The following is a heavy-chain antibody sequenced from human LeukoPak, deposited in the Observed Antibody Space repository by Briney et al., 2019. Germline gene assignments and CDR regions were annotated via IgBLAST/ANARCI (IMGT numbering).Heavy chain of an antibody. V-gene: IGHV4-39*01. CDR3: ARHDSSGPYNAFDI. D-gene: IGHD3-22*01. J-gene: IGHJ3*02. CDR2: IYHSGST. Sequence: SETLSLTCTVSGGSISSSSYYWGWIRQPPGKGLEWIGSIYHSGSTYYNPSLKSRVTISVDTSKNQFSLKVTSVTAADTAVYYCARHDSSGPYNAFDIWGQGTMVTVSS. CDR1: GGSISSSSYY.